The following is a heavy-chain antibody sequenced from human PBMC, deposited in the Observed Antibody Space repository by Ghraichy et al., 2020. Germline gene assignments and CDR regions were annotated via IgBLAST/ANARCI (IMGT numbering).Heavy chain of an antibody. CDR1: GYTFTSYD. CDR3: ARVRSSGWYFLSKVHFDY. V-gene: IGHV1-8*01. Sequence: ASVKVSCKASGYTFTSYDINWVRQATGQGLEWMGWMNPNSGNTGYAQKFQGRVTMTRNTSISTAYMELSSLRSEDTAVYYCARVRSSGWYFLSKVHFDYWGQGTLVTVSS. D-gene: IGHD6-19*01. CDR2: MNPNSGNT. J-gene: IGHJ4*02.